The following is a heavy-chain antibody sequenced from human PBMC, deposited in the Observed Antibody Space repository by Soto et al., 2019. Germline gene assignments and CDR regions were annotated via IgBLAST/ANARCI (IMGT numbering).Heavy chain of an antibody. V-gene: IGHV4-31*03. D-gene: IGHD7-27*01. Sequence: PSETLSLTCTVSGGSISSGGYYWSWIRQHPGKGLEWIGYIYYSGSTYYNPSLKSRVTISLDTSKNQFSLTLSSVTAADTAVYYCARGPSGDKVHYWGQGALVTVSS. CDR3: ARGPSGDKVHY. J-gene: IGHJ4*02. CDR2: IYYSGST. CDR1: GGSISSGGYY.